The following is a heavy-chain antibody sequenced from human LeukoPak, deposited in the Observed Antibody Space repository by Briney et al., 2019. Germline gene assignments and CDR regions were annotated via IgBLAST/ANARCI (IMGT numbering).Heavy chain of an antibody. CDR1: GFTFSSYA. J-gene: IGHJ4*02. CDR3: ARPLVRTRYYFDY. V-gene: IGHV3-30-3*01. CDR2: ISYDGSNK. D-gene: IGHD2-8*01. Sequence: GRSLRLSCAASGFTFSSYAMHWVRKAPGKGLEGVAVISYDGSNKYYADSVKGRFTISRDNSKNTLYLQMNSLRAEDTAVYYCARPLVRTRYYFDYWGQGTLVTVSS.